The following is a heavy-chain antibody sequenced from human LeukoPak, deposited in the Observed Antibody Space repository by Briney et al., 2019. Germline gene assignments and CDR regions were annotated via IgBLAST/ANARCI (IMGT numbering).Heavy chain of an antibody. CDR2: ISYDGSNK. Sequence: PGGSLRLSCAVSGFTFSGHAIHWVRQAPGKGLEWVAVISYDGSNKYYADSVKGRFTISRDNSKNTLYLQMNSLRAEDTAVYYCSMNGFWGVATARDFDYWGQGTLVTVSS. J-gene: IGHJ4*02. D-gene: IGHD5-12*01. CDR1: GFTFSGHA. V-gene: IGHV3-30*04. CDR3: SMNGFWGVATARDFDY.